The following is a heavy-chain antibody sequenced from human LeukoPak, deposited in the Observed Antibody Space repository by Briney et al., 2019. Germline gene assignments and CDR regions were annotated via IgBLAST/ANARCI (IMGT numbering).Heavy chain of an antibody. D-gene: IGHD3-22*01. CDR2: IYHSGST. CDR1: GYSISSGYY. Sequence: PSETLSLTCAVSGYSISSGYYWGWTRQPPGKGLEWIGSIYHSGSTYYNPSLKSRVTISVDTSKNQFSLKLSSVTAADTAVYYCARLDSSGYYIPDYWGQGTLVTVSS. V-gene: IGHV4-38-2*01. J-gene: IGHJ4*02. CDR3: ARLDSSGYYIPDY.